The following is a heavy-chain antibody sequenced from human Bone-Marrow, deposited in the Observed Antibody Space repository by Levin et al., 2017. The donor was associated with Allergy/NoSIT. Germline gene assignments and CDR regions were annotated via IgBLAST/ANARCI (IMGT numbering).Heavy chain of an antibody. CDR3: ARAVARRGSSSSLAC. CDR2: IIPIVDIT. CDR1: GGSFSSYP. D-gene: IGHD6-6*01. J-gene: IGHJ4*01. Sequence: ASVKVSCKASGGSFSSYPINWVRQAPGQGLEWIGRIIPIVDITNYAQKFQGRVSITADKSTSTAYLEVTSLTSEDTAVFYCARAVARRGSSSSLACWGHGTPVTVSS. V-gene: IGHV1-69*04.